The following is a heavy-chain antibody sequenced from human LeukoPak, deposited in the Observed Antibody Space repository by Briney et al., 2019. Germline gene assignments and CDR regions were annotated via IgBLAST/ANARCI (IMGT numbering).Heavy chain of an antibody. CDR2: INHSGST. CDR1: GGSISSGGYY. D-gene: IGHD2-2*01. J-gene: IGHJ4*02. CDR3: ARGPQTYCSSTSCSAFRRRLYYFDY. V-gene: IGHV4-30-2*01. Sequence: SQTLSLTCTVSGGSISSGGYYWSWIRQPPGKGLEWIGEINHSGSTNYNPSLKSRVTISVDTSKNQFSLKLSSVTAADTAVYYCARGPQTYCSSTSCSAFRRRLYYFDYWGQGTLVTVSS.